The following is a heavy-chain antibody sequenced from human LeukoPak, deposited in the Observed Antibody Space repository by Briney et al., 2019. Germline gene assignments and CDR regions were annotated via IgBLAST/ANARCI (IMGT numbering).Heavy chain of an antibody. CDR3: ARGYCSGGSCYSYYYYYMDV. CDR2: MNPNSGNT. Sequence: ASVKVSCKASGYTFTSYDINWVRQATGQGLEWMGWMNPNSGNTGYAQKFQGRVTMTRNTSISTAYMALSSLRSEDTAVYYCARGYCSGGSCYSYYYYYMDVWGKGTTVTVSS. D-gene: IGHD2-15*01. V-gene: IGHV1-8*01. CDR1: GYTFTSYD. J-gene: IGHJ6*03.